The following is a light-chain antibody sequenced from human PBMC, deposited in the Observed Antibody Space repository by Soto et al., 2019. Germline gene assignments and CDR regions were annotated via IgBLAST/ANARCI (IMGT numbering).Light chain of an antibody. CDR1: QSINRD. J-gene: IGKJ5*01. V-gene: IGKV3D-15*01. CDR3: QQYLSWPIT. Sequence: EIVMTQSPATQSVSPGESATLSCRASQSINRDLAWYEQKPGQTPRRVIYGASTWGTGVPPRFTGSGSGTEFTLTISNLQSEDFAVYYCQQYLSWPITFGQGTRLEIK. CDR2: GAS.